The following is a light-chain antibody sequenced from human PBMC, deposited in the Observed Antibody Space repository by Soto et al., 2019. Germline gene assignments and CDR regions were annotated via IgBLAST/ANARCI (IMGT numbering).Light chain of an antibody. Sequence: DIPLTQSPSTLSGSLSDRACIXGRASQTLSSWLAWYQQKPGKAPKLLIYKASTLKSGVPSRFSGSGSGTDFTLTISSLQPEDVGTYYCQKCDAAPFTFGPGTKVDIK. CDR3: QKCDAAPFT. CDR2: KAS. J-gene: IGKJ3*01. V-gene: IGKV1-5*03. CDR1: QTLSSW.